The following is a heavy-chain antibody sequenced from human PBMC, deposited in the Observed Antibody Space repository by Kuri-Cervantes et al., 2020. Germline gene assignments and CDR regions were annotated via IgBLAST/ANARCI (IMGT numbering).Heavy chain of an antibody. CDR2: ISGSGGST. CDR1: GFTFSSYA. D-gene: IGHD3-10*01. Sequence: GESLKISCAASGFTFSSYAMSWVRQAPGKGLEWVSAISGSGGSTYYADSVKGRFTISRDNSKNTLYLQMNSLRAGDTAVYYCAREFGRPAQWFREEKAFDIWGQGTMVTVSS. CDR3: AREFGRPAQWFREEKAFDI. J-gene: IGHJ3*02. V-gene: IGHV3-23*01.